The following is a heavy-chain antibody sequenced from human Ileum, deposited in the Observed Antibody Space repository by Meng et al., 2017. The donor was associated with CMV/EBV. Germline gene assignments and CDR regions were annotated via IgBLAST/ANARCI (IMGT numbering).Heavy chain of an antibody. V-gene: IGHV1-18*01. J-gene: IGHJ2*01. CDR2: ISAYNGNT. CDR3: ARLSGIVATTGRYFDL. Sequence: GNTFTSYGISWVRQAPGQGIEWMGWISAYNGNTNYAQKLQGRVTMTTDTSTSTAYMELRSLRSDDTAVYYCARLSGIVATTGRYFDLWGRGTLVTVSS. CDR1: GNTFTSYG. D-gene: IGHD5-12*01.